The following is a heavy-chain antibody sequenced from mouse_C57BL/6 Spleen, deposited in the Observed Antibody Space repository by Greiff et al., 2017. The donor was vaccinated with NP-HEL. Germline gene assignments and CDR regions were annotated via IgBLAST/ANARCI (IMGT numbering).Heavy chain of an antibody. CDR2: IYPRSGNT. CDR1: GYTFTSYG. CDR3: ARRIDAVVKEAMDY. V-gene: IGHV1-81*01. Sequence: VQLQQSGAELARPGASVKLSCKASGYTFTSYGISWVKQRTGQGLEWIGEIYPRSGNTYYNEKFKGKATLTADKSSSTAYMELRSLTSDDSAVYFYARRIDAVVKEAMDYWGQGTSVTVSS. D-gene: IGHD1-3*01. J-gene: IGHJ4*01.